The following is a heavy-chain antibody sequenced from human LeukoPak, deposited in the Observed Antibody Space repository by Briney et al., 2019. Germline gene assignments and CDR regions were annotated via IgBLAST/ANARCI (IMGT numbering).Heavy chain of an antibody. J-gene: IGHJ5*02. V-gene: IGHV4-59*08. D-gene: IGHD1-26*01. CDR3: ARQRWELRNWFDP. CDR1: GCSISSYY. Sequence: SETLSLTCTVCGCSISSYYWSWLRQPPGKGLEGIGYIYYSGSTNYNHPLKRRVTIQVDTSKNQFSLKLSSVTAADTAVYYCARQRWELRNWFDPWGQGTLVTVSS. CDR2: IYYSGST.